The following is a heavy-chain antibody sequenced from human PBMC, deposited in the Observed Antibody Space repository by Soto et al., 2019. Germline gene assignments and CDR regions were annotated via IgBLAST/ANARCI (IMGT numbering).Heavy chain of an antibody. CDR1: GFSLSTTGVG. J-gene: IGHJ4*02. Sequence: QITLKESGPTLVKPTQTLTLTCTFSGFSLSTTGVGVGWIRQPPGKALEWLALIYWNDDRRYSPSLKSRLTITTDTSKNQVVLTMTNMDPVDTATYYCAHSASVPCCYYFDSWGQGTLVTVSS. CDR3: AHSASVPCCYYFDS. V-gene: IGHV2-5*01. D-gene: IGHD1-26*01. CDR2: IYWNDDR.